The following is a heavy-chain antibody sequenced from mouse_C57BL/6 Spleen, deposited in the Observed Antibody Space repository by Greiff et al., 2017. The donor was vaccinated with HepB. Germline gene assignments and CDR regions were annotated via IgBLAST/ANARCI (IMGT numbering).Heavy chain of an antibody. CDR2: IDPSDSYT. Sequence: QVQLQQPGAELVKPGASVKLSCKASGYTFTSYWMQWVKQRPGQGLEWIGEIDPSDSYTNYNQKFKGKATLTVDTSSSTAYMQLSSLTSEDSAVYYCARWDYYHLFAYWGQGTLVTVSA. CDR1: GYTFTSYW. D-gene: IGHD1-1*01. J-gene: IGHJ3*01. V-gene: IGHV1-50*01. CDR3: ARWDYYHLFAY.